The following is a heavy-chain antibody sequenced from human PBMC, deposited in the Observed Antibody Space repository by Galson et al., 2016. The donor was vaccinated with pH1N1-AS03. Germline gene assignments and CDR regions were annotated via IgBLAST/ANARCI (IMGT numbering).Heavy chain of an antibody. D-gene: IGHD3-10*01. J-gene: IGHJ6*02. Sequence: SLRLSCAASGLSLSDYYMTWIRQAPGQGLEWVAYISFTNDYRNYADSVKGRFTISRDNAKDSLYLQMDSLGGADTAVYYCARVRGGEDAWSQDVWGQGATVTVSS. CDR3: ARVRGGEDAWSQDV. CDR1: GLSLSDYY. V-gene: IGHV3-11*03. CDR2: ISFTNDYR.